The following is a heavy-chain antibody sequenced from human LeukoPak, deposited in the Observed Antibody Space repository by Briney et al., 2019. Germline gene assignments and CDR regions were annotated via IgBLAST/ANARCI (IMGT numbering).Heavy chain of an antibody. J-gene: IGHJ4*02. CDR2: ISYDGSNK. Sequence: GGPLGLSCAASGFTFSSYAMHWVRQAPGKGLEWVAVISYDGSNKYYADSVKGRFTISRDNSKNTLYLQMNSLRAEDTAVYYCAGSTGGSSWYWYYFDYWGQGTLVTVSS. V-gene: IGHV3-30-3*01. CDR1: GFTFSSYA. CDR3: AGSTGGSSWYWYYFDY. D-gene: IGHD6-13*01.